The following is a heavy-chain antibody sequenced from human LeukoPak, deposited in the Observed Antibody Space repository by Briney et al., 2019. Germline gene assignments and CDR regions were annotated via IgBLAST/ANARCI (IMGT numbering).Heavy chain of an antibody. Sequence: PGGSLRLSCAASGFTFSSYGMHWVRQAPGKGLEWVAVISYDGSNKYYADSVKGRFTISRDNSKNTLYLQMNSLRAEDTAVYYCVKFCGSGGFDYWGQGTLVTVSS. CDR2: ISYDGSNK. CDR1: GFTFSSYG. V-gene: IGHV3-30*18. J-gene: IGHJ4*02. CDR3: VKFCGSGGFDY. D-gene: IGHD3-10*01.